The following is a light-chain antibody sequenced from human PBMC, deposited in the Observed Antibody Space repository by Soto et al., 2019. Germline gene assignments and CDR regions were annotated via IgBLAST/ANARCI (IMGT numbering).Light chain of an antibody. CDR1: SSDVGATDY. CDR3: ISHAGTSNV. Sequence: QSALTQPPSASGSLGQSVAISCTGTSSDVGATDYVSWYQHHSGKAPKLLLYEVNKRPSGVPDRFSGSKSGNTASLTVSVHQADDEADYYCISHAGTSNVLGTGTKVTVL. J-gene: IGLJ1*01. V-gene: IGLV2-8*01. CDR2: EVN.